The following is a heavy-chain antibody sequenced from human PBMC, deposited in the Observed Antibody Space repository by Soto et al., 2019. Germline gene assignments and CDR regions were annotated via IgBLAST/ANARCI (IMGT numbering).Heavy chain of an antibody. Sequence: QVQLQESGPGLVKPSQTLSLTCTVSGDSISRSGSSWSWIRQHPGKGLEWIGYIYHRGSTYYNPSLKSRVTRSEDTSKNPFSLKLTSVTAADTAVYYCARGLQLGYWGQGTQVTVSS. CDR2: IYHRGST. J-gene: IGHJ4*02. CDR3: ARGLQLGY. V-gene: IGHV4-31*03. CDR1: GDSISRSGSS.